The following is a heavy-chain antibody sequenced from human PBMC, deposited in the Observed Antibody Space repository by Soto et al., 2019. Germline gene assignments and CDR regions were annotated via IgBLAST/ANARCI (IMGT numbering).Heavy chain of an antibody. CDR3: ARRGRYCSSNTCYFSY. CDR2: IKQDGSEE. V-gene: IGHV3-7*01. Sequence: SLRLSCAASGFTFSNYWMSWVRQAPGKGLEWVANIKQDGSEEYYVDSVKGRFTISRDNAKSSLYLQVGSLRAEDTAVYYCARRGRYCSSNTCYFSYWGQGTLVTVSS. CDR1: GFTFSNYW. J-gene: IGHJ4*02. D-gene: IGHD2-2*01.